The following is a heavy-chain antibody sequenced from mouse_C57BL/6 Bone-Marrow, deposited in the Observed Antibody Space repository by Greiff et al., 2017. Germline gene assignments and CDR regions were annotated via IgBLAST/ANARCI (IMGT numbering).Heavy chain of an antibody. J-gene: IGHJ3*01. CDR3: TANWGAY. CDR2: IDPENGDT. D-gene: IGHD4-1*01. CDR1: GFNIKDDY. V-gene: IGHV14-4*01. Sequence: VTLKVSGAELVRPGASVKLSCTASGFNIKDDYMHWVKPRPEQGLEWIGWIDPENGDTEYASKFQGKATITADTSSNTAYLQLSSLTSEDTAVYYCTANWGAYWGQGTLVTVSA.